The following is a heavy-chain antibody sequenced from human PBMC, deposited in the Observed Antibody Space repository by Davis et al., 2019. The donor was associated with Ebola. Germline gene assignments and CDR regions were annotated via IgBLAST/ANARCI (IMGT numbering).Heavy chain of an antibody. Sequence: ASVKVSCKASGYTFSSYGFSWVRQAPGQGLEWMGWISVYTGHTQYAQNLRGRVTLTTDTSTNTAYMELGSLRSDDTAVYYCARETGYYGSDYFDYWGQGTLVTVSS. CDR1: GYTFSSYG. CDR3: ARETGYYGSDYFDY. D-gene: IGHD1-26*01. CDR2: ISVYTGHT. J-gene: IGHJ4*02. V-gene: IGHV1-18*04.